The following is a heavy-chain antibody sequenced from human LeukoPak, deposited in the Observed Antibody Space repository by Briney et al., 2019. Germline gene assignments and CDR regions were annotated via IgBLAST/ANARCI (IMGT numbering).Heavy chain of an antibody. V-gene: IGHV3-23*01. Sequence: GGSLRLSCGAFGFAFSDFPMTWVRQVPGKGLEWVSLISGSGDKTYYADSVKGRFTVSRDNTKNTVYLQMDNLRADDTAVYFCARHDSFIPYWGQGTLVTVSS. CDR1: GFAFSDFP. J-gene: IGHJ4*02. CDR2: ISGSGDKT. D-gene: IGHD5-18*01. CDR3: ARHDSFIPY.